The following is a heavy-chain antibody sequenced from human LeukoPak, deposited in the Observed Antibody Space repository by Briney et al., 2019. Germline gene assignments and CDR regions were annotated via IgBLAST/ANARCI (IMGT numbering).Heavy chain of an antibody. V-gene: IGHV3-7*01. D-gene: IGHD2-2*01. J-gene: IGHJ6*04. CDR1: GFTFSRYW. CDR3: ARYCTSSSCYSLDV. CDR2: INRDGSEK. Sequence: GGSLRLSCAASGFTFSRYWMTWVRQAPGKGLEWVANINRDGSEKYYVDSVKGRFTISRNNAKNSLYLQMNSLRAEDTAVYYCARYCTSSSCYSLDVWGKGTTVTVSS.